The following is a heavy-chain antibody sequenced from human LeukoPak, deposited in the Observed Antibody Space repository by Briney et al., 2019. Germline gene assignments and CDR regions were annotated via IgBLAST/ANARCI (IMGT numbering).Heavy chain of an antibody. CDR3: ARVRAAAGLDY. Sequence: SETLSLTCIVSGGSISSYYWSWIRQPPGKGLEWIGYIYYSGSTNYNPSLKSRVTISVDTSKNQFSLKLSSVTAADTAVYYCARVRAAAGLDYWGQGTLVTVSS. J-gene: IGHJ4*02. V-gene: IGHV4-59*01. D-gene: IGHD6-13*01. CDR2: IYYSGST. CDR1: GGSISSYY.